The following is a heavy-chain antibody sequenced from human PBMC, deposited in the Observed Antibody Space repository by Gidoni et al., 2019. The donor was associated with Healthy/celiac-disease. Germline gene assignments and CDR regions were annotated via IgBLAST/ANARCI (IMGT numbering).Heavy chain of an antibody. CDR3: ARGRGSSSWYRDYYYGMDV. V-gene: IGHV1-3*05. CDR1: GYTFTSYA. J-gene: IGHJ6*02. Sequence: QVQLVQSGAEEKKPGASVKVSCKASGYTFTSYAMHWVRQATGQRLEWMGWINAGNGNTKYSQKFQGRVTITRDTSASTAYMELSSLRSEDTAVYYCARGRGSSSWYRDYYYGMDVWGQGTTVTVSS. D-gene: IGHD6-13*01. CDR2: INAGNGNT.